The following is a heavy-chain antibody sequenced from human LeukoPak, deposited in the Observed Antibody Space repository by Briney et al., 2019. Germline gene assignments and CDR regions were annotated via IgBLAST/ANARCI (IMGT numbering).Heavy chain of an antibody. V-gene: IGHV3-21*01. CDR2: ISSSSSYI. J-gene: IGHJ5*02. CDR1: GFTFSSYS. D-gene: IGHD2-15*01. Sequence: GGSLRLSCAASGFTFSSYSMNWVRQAPGKGLEWVSSISSSSSYIYYADSVKGRFTISRDNAKNSLYLQMNSLRAEDTAVYYCARDRSKCRKNWFDPWGQGTLVTVSS. CDR3: ARDRSKCRKNWFDP.